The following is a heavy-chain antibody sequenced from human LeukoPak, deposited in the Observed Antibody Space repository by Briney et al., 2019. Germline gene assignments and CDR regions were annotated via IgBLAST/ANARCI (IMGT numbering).Heavy chain of an antibody. CDR1: GYTFISYQ. CDR2: INPNSGGT. J-gene: IGHJ4*02. V-gene: IGHV1-2*02. Sequence: ASVKVSCKASGYTFISYQMHWVRQAPGQGLEWMGWINPNSGGTNYAQKFQGRVTMTRDTSISTAYMELSRLRSDDTAVYYCARMKPRFLDRQRGDFDHWGQGTLVTVSS. D-gene: IGHD3-3*01. CDR3: ARMKPRFLDRQRGDFDH.